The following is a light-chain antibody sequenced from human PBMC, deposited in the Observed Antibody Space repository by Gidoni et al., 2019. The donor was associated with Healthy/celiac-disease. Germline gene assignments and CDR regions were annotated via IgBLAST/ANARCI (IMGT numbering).Light chain of an antibody. J-gene: IGKJ4*01. Sequence: PGERATLSCRASQSVNSYLAWYQQKPGQAPRLLIYDASNRATGIPARFSGSGSGTDFTLTISSLEPEDSAVYYCQQRSNWLTFGGXTKVEIK. CDR1: QSVNSY. CDR2: DAS. CDR3: QQRSNWLT. V-gene: IGKV3-11*01.